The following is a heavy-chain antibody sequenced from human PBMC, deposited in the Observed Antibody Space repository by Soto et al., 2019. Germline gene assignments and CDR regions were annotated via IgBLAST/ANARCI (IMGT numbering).Heavy chain of an antibody. CDR3: AKDPHLLYSGYDSEDDY. CDR2: ISGSGGST. V-gene: IGHV3-23*01. D-gene: IGHD5-12*01. CDR1: GFTFSSYA. J-gene: IGHJ4*02. Sequence: GGSLRLSCAASGFTFSSYAMSWVRQAPGKGLEWVSAISGSGGSTYYADSVKGQFTISRDNSKNTLYLQMNSLRAEDTAVYYCAKDPHLLYSGYDSEDDYWGQGTLVTVSS.